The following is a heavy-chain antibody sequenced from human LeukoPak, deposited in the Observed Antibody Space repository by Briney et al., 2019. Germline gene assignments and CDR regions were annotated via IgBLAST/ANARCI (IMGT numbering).Heavy chain of an antibody. Sequence: PSETLSLTCTVSGGSISSYYWSWIRQPPGKGLEWIGYIYTSGSTNYNPSLKSRVTISVDTSKNQFSLKLSSVTAADTAVYYCASASTIAAAGIDAYDIWGQGTMVTVSS. CDR3: ASASTIAAAGIDAYDI. J-gene: IGHJ3*02. CDR2: IYTSGST. V-gene: IGHV4-4*09. CDR1: GGSISSYY. D-gene: IGHD6-13*01.